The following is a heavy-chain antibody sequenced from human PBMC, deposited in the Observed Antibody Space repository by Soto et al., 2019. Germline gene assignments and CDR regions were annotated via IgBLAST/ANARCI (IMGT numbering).Heavy chain of an antibody. J-gene: IGHJ4*02. CDR3: AKGSSRDGYN. CDR1: GFTFSSYP. V-gene: IGHV3-23*01. D-gene: IGHD5-12*01. Sequence: EVQLLESEGGLVQPGASLSLSCAVSGFTFSSYPMGWVRQAPGKGLEWVSSLSGSGDSTHYADSVRGRFTISRDNSKNTLYLQMNSLRAEDTALYYCAKGSSRDGYNWGQGTLVTVSS. CDR2: LSGSGDST.